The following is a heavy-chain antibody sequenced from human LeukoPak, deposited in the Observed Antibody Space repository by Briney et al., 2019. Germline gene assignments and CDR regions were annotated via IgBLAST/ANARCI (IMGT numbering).Heavy chain of an antibody. V-gene: IGHV3-23*01. CDR1: GFTFSSYA. Sequence: PGGSLRLSCAASGFTFSSYAMSWVRQAPGKGLEWVSVISGSGTSTDYADSVKGRFTISRDKSKNTMYLQMNSLRAEDTAVYYCARADDSSSGYFDYWGQGTLVTVSS. J-gene: IGHJ4*02. CDR2: ISGSGTST. CDR3: ARADDSSSGYFDY. D-gene: IGHD6-6*01.